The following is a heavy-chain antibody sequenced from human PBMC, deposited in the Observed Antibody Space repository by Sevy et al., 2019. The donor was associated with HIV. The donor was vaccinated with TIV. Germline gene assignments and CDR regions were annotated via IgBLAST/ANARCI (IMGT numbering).Heavy chain of an antibody. CDR3: ARATSCGGDCYYFDS. J-gene: IGHJ4*02. CDR1: GYTFINYE. D-gene: IGHD2-21*02. V-gene: IGHV1-46*01. CDR2: INPNGGST. Sequence: ASVKVSCQASGYTFINYEIHWVRQAPGQGLEWMGIINPNGGSTGYAQNFQGRVTMTRDTSSSTVYMELSSLRSDDTAVYDCARATSCGGDCYYFDSWGQGTLVTVSS.